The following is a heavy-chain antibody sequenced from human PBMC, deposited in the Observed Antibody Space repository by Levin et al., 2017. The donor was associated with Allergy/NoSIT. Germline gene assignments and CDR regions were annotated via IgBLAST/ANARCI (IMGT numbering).Heavy chain of an antibody. D-gene: IGHD1-26*01. J-gene: IGHJ4*02. V-gene: IGHV3-11*01. Sequence: PGGSLRLSCAASGFSVSDYFMSWVRQAPGKGLEWISYISWSGTSMYYADSVKGRFTVSKDNTKNSLYLQMNSLRGDDTAVYYCARGAKGWELTVSPHYWGQGPQVTVSS. CDR3: ARGAKGWELTVSPHY. CDR2: ISWSGTSM. CDR1: GFSVSDYF.